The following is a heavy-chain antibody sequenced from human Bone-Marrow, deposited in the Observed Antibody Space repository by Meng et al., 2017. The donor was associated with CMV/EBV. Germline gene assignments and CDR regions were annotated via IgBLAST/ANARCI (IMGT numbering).Heavy chain of an antibody. Sequence: GGSLRLSCAASGFTFSDYYMSWIRQAPGKGLEWVSYISSSGSTIYYADSVKGRFTISRDNAKNSLYLQMNSLRAEDTAVYYCARDFSKGPYYYYGMYVWGQGTTVTVSS. J-gene: IGHJ6*02. V-gene: IGHV3-11*01. CDR3: ARDFSKGPYYYYGMYV. CDR1: GFTFSDYY. D-gene: IGHD6-13*01. CDR2: ISSSGSTI.